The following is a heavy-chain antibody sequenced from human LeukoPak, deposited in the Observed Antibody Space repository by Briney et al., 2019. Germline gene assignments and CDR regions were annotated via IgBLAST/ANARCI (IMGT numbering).Heavy chain of an antibody. Sequence: GASVKVSCKASGYTFTSYDINWVRQAPGQGLEWMGWSSAYNGDTKYAQKFQGRVTMTTDTSTSTAYMELRSLRSDDTAVFYCTRDLGTYTSYGSIFFDYWGQGTLVTVSS. CDR2: SSAYNGDT. CDR1: GYTFTSYD. CDR3: TRDLGTYTSYGSIFFDY. J-gene: IGHJ4*02. D-gene: IGHD3-10*01. V-gene: IGHV1-18*01.